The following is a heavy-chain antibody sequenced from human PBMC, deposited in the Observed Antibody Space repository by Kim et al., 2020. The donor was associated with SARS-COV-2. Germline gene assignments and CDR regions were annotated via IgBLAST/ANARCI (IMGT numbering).Heavy chain of an antibody. Sequence: PSLKSRLTITKDTSKNQVVLTMTNMDPVDTATYYCAHVLYGSGSSWPFDYWGQGTLVTVSS. D-gene: IGHD3-10*01. CDR3: AHVLYGSGSSWPFDY. J-gene: IGHJ4*02. V-gene: IGHV2-5*01.